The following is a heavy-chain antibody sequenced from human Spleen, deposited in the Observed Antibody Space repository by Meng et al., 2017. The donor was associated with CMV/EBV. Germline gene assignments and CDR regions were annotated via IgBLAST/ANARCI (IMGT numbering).Heavy chain of an antibody. CDR1: TFIGYY. V-gene: IGHV1-2*02. CDR3: ATGIFYYDSSGYFGSAFDY. J-gene: IGHJ4*02. D-gene: IGHD3-22*01. CDR2: INPNSGGT. Sequence: TFIGYYMHWVRQAPGQGLEWVGWINPNSGGTNYEQKFRGRVTMTRDMSITTAYMELSRLRSGDTAVYFCATGIFYYDSSGYFGSAFDYWGQGTLVTVSS.